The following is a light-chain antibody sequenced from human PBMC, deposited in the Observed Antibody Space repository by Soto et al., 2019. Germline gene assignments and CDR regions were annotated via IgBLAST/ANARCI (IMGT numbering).Light chain of an antibody. V-gene: IGKV1-5*01. J-gene: IGKJ1*01. Sequence: DIQMTQSPSTLSASVGDRVTITCRASQSISSWLAWYQQKPGKAPKLLIYAASNLQSGVPSRFSVSGFGTDFTLTIGSLQPEDFATYYCQQANSYSGTFGQGTKVDIK. CDR3: QQANSYSGT. CDR2: AAS. CDR1: QSISSW.